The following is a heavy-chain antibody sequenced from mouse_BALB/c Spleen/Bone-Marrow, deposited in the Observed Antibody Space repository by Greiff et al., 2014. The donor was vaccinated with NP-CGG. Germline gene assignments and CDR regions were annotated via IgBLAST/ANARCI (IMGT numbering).Heavy chain of an antibody. CDR1: GYTFTSYY. Sequence: QVQLQQSGAELVKPGASVKLSCKASGYTFTSYYMYWVKQRPGQGLEWIGGINPSNGGTNFNEKFKSKATLTVDKSSSTAYMQLSSLTSEDSAVYYCTREGSYYRYDAWFAYWGQGTLVTVSA. V-gene: IGHV1S81*02. CDR2: INPSNGGT. CDR3: TREGSYYRYDAWFAY. J-gene: IGHJ3*01. D-gene: IGHD2-14*01.